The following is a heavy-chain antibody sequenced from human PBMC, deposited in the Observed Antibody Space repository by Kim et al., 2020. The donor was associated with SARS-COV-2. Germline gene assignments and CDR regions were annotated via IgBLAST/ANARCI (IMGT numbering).Heavy chain of an antibody. V-gene: IGHV1-24*01. CDR2: FDPEDGET. CDR1: GYTLTELS. CDR3: ATVLGPYDSSGYYLRYFDY. J-gene: IGHJ4*02. D-gene: IGHD3-22*01. Sequence: ASVKVSCKVSGYTLTELSMHWVRQAPGKGLEWMGGFDPEDGETIYAQKFQGRVTMTEDTSTDTAYMELSSLRSEDTAVYYCATVLGPYDSSGYYLRYFDYWGQGTLVTVSS.